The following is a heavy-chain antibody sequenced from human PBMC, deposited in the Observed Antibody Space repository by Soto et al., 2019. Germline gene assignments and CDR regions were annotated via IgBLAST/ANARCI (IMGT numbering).Heavy chain of an antibody. V-gene: IGHV4-59*01. CDR1: GASIGGGY. Sequence: QLQESGPELVKFWETISLTCTPSGASIGGGYGAWVGRPPGKGLKWIGNIFNGEGTNYNPSLKSRVTTSVDTSKHQVSLNLGSVTAADTAVYYCAQTHGGPGFDFWGQGILVTVSS. CDR3: AQTHGGPGFDF. CDR2: IFNGEGT. J-gene: IGHJ4*02.